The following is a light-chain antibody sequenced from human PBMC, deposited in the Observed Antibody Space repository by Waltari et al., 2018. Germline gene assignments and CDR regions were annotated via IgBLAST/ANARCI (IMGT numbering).Light chain of an antibody. CDR2: KAS. CDR3: QQYNSYLYT. J-gene: IGKJ2*01. Sequence: DIQMTQSPSTLSASVGDRVPITCRASQRISSWLAWYQQKPGKAPKLLIYKASSLESGVPSRFSGSGSGTEFTLTISSLQPDDFATYYCQQYNSYLYTFGQGTKLEIK. CDR1: QRISSW. V-gene: IGKV1-5*03.